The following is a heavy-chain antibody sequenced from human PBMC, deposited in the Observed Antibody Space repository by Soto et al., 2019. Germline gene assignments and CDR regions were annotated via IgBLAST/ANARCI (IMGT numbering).Heavy chain of an antibody. CDR2: ISSSSTTI. D-gene: IGHD5-18*01. J-gene: IGHJ2*01. CDR1: GFTFSTYS. Sequence: EVQLVESGGGLVQPGGSLRLSCAASGFTFSTYSMNWVRQAPGKGLEWVSYISSSSTTIHYADSVKGRITISRDNATSSLYLQMNSLRDEDTAVYYCASKPRDTAMDINWYFDLWGRGTLVTVSS. V-gene: IGHV3-48*02. CDR3: ASKPRDTAMDINWYFDL.